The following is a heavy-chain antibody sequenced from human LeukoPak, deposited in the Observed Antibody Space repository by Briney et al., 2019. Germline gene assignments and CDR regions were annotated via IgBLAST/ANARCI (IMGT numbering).Heavy chain of an antibody. D-gene: IGHD2-8*01. V-gene: IGHV1-8*03. CDR2: MNPNSGNT. Sequence: ASVKVSCKASGYTFTSYDINWVRQATGQGLEWMGWMNPNSGNTGYAQKFQGRVTITRNTSISTAYMELSSLRAEDTALYYCAKDRKVFLDSFDYWGQGTLVTVSS. J-gene: IGHJ4*02. CDR1: GYTFTSYD. CDR3: AKDRKVFLDSFDY.